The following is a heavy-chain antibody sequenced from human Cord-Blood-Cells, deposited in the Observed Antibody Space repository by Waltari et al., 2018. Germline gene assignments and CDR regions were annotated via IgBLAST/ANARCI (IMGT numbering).Heavy chain of an antibody. V-gene: IGHV4-4*07. CDR1: GGSISSYS. CDR2: IYTSGST. CDR3: ARARDSSGWYSDAFDI. J-gene: IGHJ3*02. Sequence: QVQLQESGPGLVTPSETLSLTCTVSGGSISSYSWRWIRQPAGKGLEWIGRIYTSGSTNYNPSLKSRVTMSVDTSKNQFSLKLSSVTAADTAVYYCARARDSSGWYSDAFDIWGQGTMVTVSS. D-gene: IGHD6-19*01.